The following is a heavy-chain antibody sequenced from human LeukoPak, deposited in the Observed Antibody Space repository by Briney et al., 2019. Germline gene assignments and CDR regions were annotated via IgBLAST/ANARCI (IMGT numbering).Heavy chain of an antibody. V-gene: IGHV4-59*01. CDR2: IYYSGST. D-gene: IGHD3-3*01. Sequence: SETLSLTCTVPGGSISSYYWSWIRQPPGKGLEWIGYIYYSGSTNYNPSLKSRVTISVDTSKNQFSLKLGSVTAADTAVYYCARNTANDFWSGYYLVYWGQGTLVTVSS. J-gene: IGHJ4*02. CDR1: GGSISSYY. CDR3: ARNTANDFWSGYYLVY.